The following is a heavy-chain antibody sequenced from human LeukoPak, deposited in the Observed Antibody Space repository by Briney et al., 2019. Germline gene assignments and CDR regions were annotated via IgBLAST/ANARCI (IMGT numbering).Heavy chain of an antibody. D-gene: IGHD5-24*01. CDR3: ARDSEMATITLGYYFDY. J-gene: IGHJ4*02. V-gene: IGHV1-2*02. CDR2: INPNSGGT. CDR1: GYTFTGHY. Sequence: ASVKVSCKASGYTFTGHYMHWVRQAPGQGLEWMGWINPNSGGTNYARKFQGRVTMTRDTSISTAYMELSRLRSDDTAVYYCARDSEMATITLGYYFDYWGQGTLVTVSS.